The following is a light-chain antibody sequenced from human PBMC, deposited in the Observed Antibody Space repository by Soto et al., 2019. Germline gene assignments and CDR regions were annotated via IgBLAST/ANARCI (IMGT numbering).Light chain of an antibody. CDR2: DAS. V-gene: IGKV1-27*01. CDR1: QGIGNY. Sequence: DIQMTHSPSSLSASIGDRVTITCRESQGIGNYLAWYQQKPGQVPKLLICDASTLQSGVPSRFSGSGSGTEFTLTITNLQPEDVATYYCQRYNSALLTFGGGTKVEIK. J-gene: IGKJ4*01. CDR3: QRYNSALLT.